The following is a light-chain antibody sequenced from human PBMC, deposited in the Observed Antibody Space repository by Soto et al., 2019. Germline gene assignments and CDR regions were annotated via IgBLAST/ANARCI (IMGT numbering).Light chain of an antibody. CDR2: NNT. J-gene: IGLJ2*01. CDR3: QSYDSNFLTMI. CDR1: NSNIGAGYD. Sequence: QSVLTQPPSVSGAPGQRVTISCTGSNSNIGAGYDVHWYQHFPGTAPRLLIYNNTHRPSGVPDRFSGSKSGTSASLPISGLHAEDEADYYCQSYDSNFLTMIFGVGTKLTVL. V-gene: IGLV1-40*01.